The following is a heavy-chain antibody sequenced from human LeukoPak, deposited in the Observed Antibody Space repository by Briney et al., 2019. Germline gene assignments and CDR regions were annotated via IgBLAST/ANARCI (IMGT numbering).Heavy chain of an antibody. Sequence: GGSLRLSCVGSGFTFSTYGMHWVRQAPGKGLDWVAFIRYDGSIKYYADSLKGRFTISRDNAKNSLYLQMNSLRAEDTAVYYCARDPNYDFWSGTGDYWGQGTLVTVSS. CDR2: IRYDGSIK. V-gene: IGHV3-30*02. CDR1: GFTFSTYG. CDR3: ARDPNYDFWSGTGDY. J-gene: IGHJ4*02. D-gene: IGHD3-3*01.